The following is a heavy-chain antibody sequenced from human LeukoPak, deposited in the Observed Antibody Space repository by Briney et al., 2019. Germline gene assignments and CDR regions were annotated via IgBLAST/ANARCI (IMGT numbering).Heavy chain of an antibody. Sequence: GGSLGLSCAASGFTISNYWMHWVRQAPGKGLVWVSRINSDGSSTTYADSVKGRFTLSRDNAKNTLYLQMNSLRAEDAAVYYCARGYIYGFESWGQGTLVTVSS. V-gene: IGHV3-74*01. CDR3: ARGYIYGFES. D-gene: IGHD5-18*01. CDR2: INSDGSST. J-gene: IGHJ4*02. CDR1: GFTISNYW.